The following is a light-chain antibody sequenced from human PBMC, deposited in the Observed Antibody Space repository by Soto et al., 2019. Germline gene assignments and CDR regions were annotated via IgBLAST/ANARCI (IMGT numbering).Light chain of an antibody. CDR1: QSVSSY. CDR3: EQRSNWPLP. CDR2: DAS. V-gene: IGKV3-11*01. J-gene: IGKJ5*01. Sequence: TRSAAALTLSLGGSGIIYNLASQSVSSYLAWYQHKPGQAPRLLIYDASNRATGIPARFSGSGSGTDFTLTISSLGPEDLAVYYCEQRSNWPLPFGPGTRLEIK.